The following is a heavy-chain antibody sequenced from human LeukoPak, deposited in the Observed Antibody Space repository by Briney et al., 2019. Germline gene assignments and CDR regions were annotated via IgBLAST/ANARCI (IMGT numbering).Heavy chain of an antibody. J-gene: IGHJ4*02. Sequence: GGSLRLSCAASGFTFSSYGMHWVRQTPGKGLEWVAGISYDGRNKYYVDSVKGRFTISRDKNTLYLQMNSLKPEDTAVYYCVKGESITYYYDSSGYGWGQGTLVTVSS. D-gene: IGHD3-22*01. V-gene: IGHV3-30*18. CDR3: VKGESITYYYDSSGYG. CDR1: GFTFSSYG. CDR2: ISYDGRNK.